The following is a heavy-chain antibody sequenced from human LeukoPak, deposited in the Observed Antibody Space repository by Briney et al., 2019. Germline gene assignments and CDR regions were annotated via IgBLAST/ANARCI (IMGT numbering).Heavy chain of an antibody. CDR2: IYTSGST. V-gene: IGHV4-61*02. CDR1: GGSISSGSYY. J-gene: IGHJ4*02. Sequence: SETLSLTCTVSGGSISSGSYYWSWIRQPAGKGLEWIGRIYTSGSTNYNPSLKSRVTISVDTSKNQCSLKLSSVTAADTAVYYCARVFENWGQGTLVTVSS. CDR3: ARVFEN.